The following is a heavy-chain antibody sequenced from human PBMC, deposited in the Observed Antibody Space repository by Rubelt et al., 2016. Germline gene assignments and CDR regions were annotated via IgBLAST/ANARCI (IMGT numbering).Heavy chain of an antibody. CDR2: IYHSGST. CDR1: GGSISSSNW. V-gene: IGHV4-4*02. Sequence: QVQLQESGPGLVKPSGTLSLTCAVSGGSISSSNWWSWVRQPPGKGLEWIGEIYHSGSTNYNPSLKSRVTISVDKSKNQFSLKLSSVTAADTAVYYCARHPQRIVVVPAASIHTYNWFDPWGQGTLVTVSS. CDR3: ARHPQRIVVVPAASIHTYNWFDP. J-gene: IGHJ5*02. D-gene: IGHD2-2*01.